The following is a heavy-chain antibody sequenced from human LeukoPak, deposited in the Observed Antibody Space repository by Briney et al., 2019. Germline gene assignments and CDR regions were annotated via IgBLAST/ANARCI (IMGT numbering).Heavy chain of an antibody. CDR3: ARENDYYDSSGYPDY. V-gene: IGHV4-4*07. Sequence: SETLSLICTVSGGSISSYYWSWIRQPAGKGLEWIGRIYTSGSTNYNPSLKSRVTMSVDTSKNQFSLKLSSVTAADTAVYYCARENDYYDSSGYPDYWGQGTLVTVSS. J-gene: IGHJ4*02. D-gene: IGHD3-22*01. CDR2: IYTSGST. CDR1: GGSISSYY.